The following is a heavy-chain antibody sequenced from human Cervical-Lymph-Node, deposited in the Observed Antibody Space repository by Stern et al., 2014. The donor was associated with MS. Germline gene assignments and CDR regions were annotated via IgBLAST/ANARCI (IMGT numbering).Heavy chain of an antibody. J-gene: IGHJ4*02. CDR2: IYSGGDT. CDR1: GFTINSAY. V-gene: IGHV3-53*01. CDR3: ARGGVRNY. Sequence: EVQLVESGGGLMQPGGSLRLSCAASGFTINSAYMNWVRQVPGKGPEWVSAIYSGGDTCYADSVKGRFTISRDNSRNTLYLQMNSLRVEDTALYYCARGGVRNYWGQGTLVTVSS. D-gene: IGHD2-8*02.